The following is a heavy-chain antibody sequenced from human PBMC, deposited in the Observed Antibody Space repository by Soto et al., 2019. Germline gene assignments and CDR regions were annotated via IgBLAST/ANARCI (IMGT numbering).Heavy chain of an antibody. Sequence: PGGSLRLSCAASGFTFSNFGMHWVRQAPGKGLEWVAIISYDGSNKYYVDSVKGRFTISRDNSKNTLYLQMNSLRAEDTAFYYCAKEIYRYGPTDYWGQGTLVTVSS. D-gene: IGHD5-18*01. CDR2: ISYDGSNK. CDR3: AKEIYRYGPTDY. V-gene: IGHV3-30*18. CDR1: GFTFSNFG. J-gene: IGHJ4*02.